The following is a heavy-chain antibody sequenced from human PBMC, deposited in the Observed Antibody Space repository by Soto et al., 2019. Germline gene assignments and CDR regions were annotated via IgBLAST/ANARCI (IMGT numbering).Heavy chain of an antibody. J-gene: IGHJ4*02. Sequence: SETLSLTCAVYGGSFSGYYWSWIRQPPGKGLEWIGEINHSGSTNYNPSLKSRVTTSVDTSKNQFSLKLSSVTAADTAVYYCARGPLGLGIVDYWGQGTLVTVSS. D-gene: IGHD7-27*01. CDR2: INHSGST. CDR3: ARGPLGLGIVDY. CDR1: GGSFSGYY. V-gene: IGHV4-34*01.